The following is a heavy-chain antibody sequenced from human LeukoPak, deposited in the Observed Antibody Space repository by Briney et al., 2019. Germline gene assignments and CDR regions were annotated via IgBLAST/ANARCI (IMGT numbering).Heavy chain of an antibody. CDR2: INPHRGAT. V-gene: IGHV1-2*02. Sequence: ASVKVSCKAFGYTFDGFHLHWVRQAPGQGLEWMGSINPHRGATYSAQKFQSRVTLTTDTSISTAYLDLSRLQSDDTAVYYCARDAGGLDFWGQGTLVTVSS. CDR1: GYTFDGFH. D-gene: IGHD1-26*01. J-gene: IGHJ4*02. CDR3: ARDAGGLDF.